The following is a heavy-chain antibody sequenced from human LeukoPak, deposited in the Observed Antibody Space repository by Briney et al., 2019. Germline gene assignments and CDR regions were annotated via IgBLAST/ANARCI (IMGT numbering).Heavy chain of an antibody. D-gene: IGHD4-17*01. CDR3: ARDRGNGDYGDYFDS. CDR1: GHSITRGTYY. CDR2: IHTSSTV. V-gene: IGHV4-61*02. J-gene: IGHJ4*02. Sequence: SETLSLTCTVSGHSITRGTYYWNWIRHPAGKGLEWIGRIHTSSTVNYNPSLKSRVTISIDTSRNLVSLRLTSVTAADAAVYYCARDRGNGDYGDYFDSWGQGTLVSVSS.